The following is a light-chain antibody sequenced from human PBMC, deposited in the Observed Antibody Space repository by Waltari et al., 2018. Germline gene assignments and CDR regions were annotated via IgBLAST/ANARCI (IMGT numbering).Light chain of an antibody. CDR3: CAYAGSYNVV. V-gene: IGLV2-11*01. Sequence: QSALTQPRPVSGSPGQSVTISCTGTSSDVGGYNYVSWYQQHPGKAPKRMIYDVSKRPSGVPDRFSGSKSGNTASLTISGLQAEDEADYYCCAYAGSYNVVFGGGTKLTVL. CDR1: SSDVGGYNY. J-gene: IGLJ2*01. CDR2: DVS.